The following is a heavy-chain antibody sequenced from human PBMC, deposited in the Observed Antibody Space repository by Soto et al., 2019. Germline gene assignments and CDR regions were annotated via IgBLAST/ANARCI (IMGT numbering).Heavy chain of an antibody. CDR1: GGSIFSDD. CDR3: ARGYWFDP. J-gene: IGHJ5*02. Sequence: QVQLQESGPGRVKPSETLSLTCTVSGGSIFSDDWTWIRQPPGKGLEWIGYISRSGSSSFAPSLKGRVTFSTDTSKNQVSLKMTYVTVADTAVYYCARGYWFDPWGPGTLVTVSS. V-gene: IGHV4-59*01. CDR2: ISRSGSS.